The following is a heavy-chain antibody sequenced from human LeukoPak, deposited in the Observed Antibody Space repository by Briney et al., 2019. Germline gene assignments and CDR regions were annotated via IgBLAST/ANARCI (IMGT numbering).Heavy chain of an antibody. J-gene: IGHJ4*02. CDR1: GFTFDDYA. Sequence: HTGGSLRLSCAASGFTFDDYAMHWVRQAPGKGLEWVSGISWNSGSIGYADSVKGRFTISRDNAKNSLYLQMNSLRAEDTALYYCAKDNGAAGTNRFDYWGQGTLVTVSS. D-gene: IGHD6-13*01. CDR3: AKDNGAAGTNRFDY. CDR2: ISWNSGSI. V-gene: IGHV3-9*01.